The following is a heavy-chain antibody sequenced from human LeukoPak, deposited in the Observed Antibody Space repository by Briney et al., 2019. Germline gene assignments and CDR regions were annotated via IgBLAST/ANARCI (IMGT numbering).Heavy chain of an antibody. CDR1: GYTFTGYY. D-gene: IGHD3-10*01. J-gene: IGHJ5*02. CDR3: ARIHHLDYGSGSFNYFDP. Sequence: ASVKVSCKASGYTFTGYYMHWVRQAPGQGLEWMGWISTYNGNTNYAQKLQGRVTMTTDTSTSTAYMELRSLRSDDTAIYYCARIHHLDYGSGSFNYFDPWGQGTLVTVSS. CDR2: ISTYNGNT. V-gene: IGHV1-18*04.